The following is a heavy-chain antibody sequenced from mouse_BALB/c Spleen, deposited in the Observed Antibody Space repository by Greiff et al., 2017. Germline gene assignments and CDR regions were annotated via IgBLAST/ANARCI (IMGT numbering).Heavy chain of an antibody. D-gene: IGHD2-14*01. V-gene: IGHV2-9*02. Sequence: VNVVESGPGLVAPSQSLSITCTVSGFSLTSYGVHWVRQPPGKGLEWLGVIWAGGSTNYNSALMSRLSISKDNSKSQVFLKMNSLQTDDTAMYYCARAYYRYDYAMDYWGQGTSVTVSS. CDR2: IWAGGST. J-gene: IGHJ4*01. CDR1: GFSLTSYG. CDR3: ARAYYRYDYAMDY.